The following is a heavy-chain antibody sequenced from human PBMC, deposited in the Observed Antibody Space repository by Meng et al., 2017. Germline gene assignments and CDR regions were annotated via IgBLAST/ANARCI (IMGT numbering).Heavy chain of an antibody. CDR2: ISSNGGST. CDR1: GFTFSSYA. J-gene: IGHJ4*02. V-gene: IGHV3-64*01. Sequence: GGSLRLSCAASGFTFSSYAMHWVRQAPGKGLEYVSAISSNGGSTYYANSVKGRFTIPRDNSKNTLYLQMGSLRAEDMAVYYCARYACSGGSCYADYWGQGTLVTVSS. D-gene: IGHD2-15*01. CDR3: ARYACSGGSCYADY.